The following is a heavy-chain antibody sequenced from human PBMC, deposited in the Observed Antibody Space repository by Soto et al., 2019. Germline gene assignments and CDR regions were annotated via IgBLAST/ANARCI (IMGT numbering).Heavy chain of an antibody. Sequence: QVQLQQWGAGLLKPSETLSLTCAVYGGSFSGYYWSWIRQPPGKGLEWIGEINHSGSTNYNPSLTGRDTISVDTSTNQFSLKLSSVTAADTAVYYCARGWENCSSTSCYYYYYGMDVWGQGTTVTVSS. V-gene: IGHV4-34*01. D-gene: IGHD2-2*01. CDR1: GGSFSGYY. CDR2: INHSGST. J-gene: IGHJ6*02. CDR3: ARGWENCSSTSCYYYYYGMDV.